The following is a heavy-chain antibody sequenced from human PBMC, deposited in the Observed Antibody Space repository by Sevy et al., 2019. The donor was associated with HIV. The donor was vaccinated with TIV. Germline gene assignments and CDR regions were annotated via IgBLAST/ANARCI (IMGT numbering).Heavy chain of an antibody. J-gene: IGHJ4*02. CDR3: ARGGSGYDY. Sequence: GGSLRLSCEGSGYTFSFNWMTWVRQAPGKGLEWVDVIHPDGSEQHYMGSVKGRFTISRDNAKNSVYLQMTGLRAEDTAVYFCARGGSGYDYWGLGTFVTVSS. CDR1: GYTFSFNW. D-gene: IGHD3-3*01. CDR2: IHPDGSEQ. V-gene: IGHV3-7*01.